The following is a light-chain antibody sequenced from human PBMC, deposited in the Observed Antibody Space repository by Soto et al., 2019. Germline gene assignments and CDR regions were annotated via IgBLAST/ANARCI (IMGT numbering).Light chain of an antibody. CDR1: SSDVGAYNY. Sequence: QSVLTQPASVSGSPGQSITISCTGTSSDVGAYNYVSWYQHHPGKAPKLIIYDVGNWPSQVPNRFSGSKSGNTASLTISGLQAEDEADYYCSSYTTTTSVVFGGGTKLTVL. CDR3: SSYTTTTSVV. J-gene: IGLJ2*01. V-gene: IGLV2-14*03. CDR2: DVG.